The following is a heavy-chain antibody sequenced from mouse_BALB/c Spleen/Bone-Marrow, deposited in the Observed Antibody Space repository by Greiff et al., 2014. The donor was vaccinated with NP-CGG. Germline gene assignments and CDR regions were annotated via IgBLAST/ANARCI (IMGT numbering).Heavy chain of an antibody. CDR3: AISVSLRAMDY. V-gene: IGHV1-39*01. Sequence: EVKLMVSGPELEKPGASVKISCKASGYSFTGYNMNWVKQSNGKSLEWIGDIDPYYGGTSYNQKLKDKATLTVDKSSSTAYMQLKSLTSEDSAVYYCAISVSLRAMDYWGQGTSVTVSS. D-gene: IGHD1-1*01. CDR2: IDPYYGGT. J-gene: IGHJ4*01. CDR1: GYSFTGYN.